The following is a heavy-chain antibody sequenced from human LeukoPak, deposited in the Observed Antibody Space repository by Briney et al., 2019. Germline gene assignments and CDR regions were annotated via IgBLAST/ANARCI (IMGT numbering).Heavy chain of an antibody. J-gene: IGHJ4*02. V-gene: IGHV1-2*02. CDR1: GYTFTAYY. CDR2: INPNSGGT. Sequence: GASVKVSCKASGYTFTAYYMHWVRQAPGQGLEWMGWINPNSGGTNYAQKFQGRVTMTRDTSISTAYMELSRLRSDDTAVYYCAREHRIAVAGTFGYWGQGTLVTVSS. D-gene: IGHD6-19*01. CDR3: AREHRIAVAGTFGY.